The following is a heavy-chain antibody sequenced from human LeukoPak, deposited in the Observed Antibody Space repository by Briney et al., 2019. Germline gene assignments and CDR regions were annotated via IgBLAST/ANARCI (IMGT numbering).Heavy chain of an antibody. CDR2: IYYSGST. CDR3: ARSCSGGSCAGTKYDAFDI. Sequence: NPSETLSLTCTVSGGSISSYYWSWIRQPPGKGLEWIGYIYYSGSTNYNPSLKSRVTISVDTSKNQFSLKLSSVTAADTAVYYCARSCSGGSCAGTKYDAFDIWGQGTMVTVSS. J-gene: IGHJ3*02. V-gene: IGHV4-59*12. CDR1: GGSISSYY. D-gene: IGHD2-15*01.